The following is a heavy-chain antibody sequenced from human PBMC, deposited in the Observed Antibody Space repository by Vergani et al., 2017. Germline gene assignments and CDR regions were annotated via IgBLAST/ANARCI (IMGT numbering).Heavy chain of an antibody. CDR1: GFTFDDYA. D-gene: IGHD3-16*01. J-gene: IGHJ4*02. CDR3: VRPGDDYRNMITYFLDY. Sequence: EVQLVESGGGLVQPGRSLRLSCAASGFTFDDYAMHWVRQAPGKGLEWVSGINWNSDSIAYADSVKGRFTISRDNAKNSLYLQMNSLRAEDTALYYCVRPGDDYRNMITYFLDYWGQGSLVSVSS. CDR2: INWNSDSI. V-gene: IGHV3-9*01.